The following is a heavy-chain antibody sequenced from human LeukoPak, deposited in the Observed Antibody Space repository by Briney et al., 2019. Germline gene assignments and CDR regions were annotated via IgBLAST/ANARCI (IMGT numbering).Heavy chain of an antibody. D-gene: IGHD1-26*01. J-gene: IGHJ6*03. CDR1: GGTFSSYA. CDR2: IIPIFGTA. V-gene: IGHV1-69*05. Sequence: SVKVSFKASGGTFSSYAISWVRQAPGQGLEWMGGIIPIFGTANYAQKFQGRVTITTDESTSTAYMELSSLRSEDTAVYYCARDPGGARLRYYYMDVWGKGTTVTVSS. CDR3: ARDPGGARLRYYYMDV.